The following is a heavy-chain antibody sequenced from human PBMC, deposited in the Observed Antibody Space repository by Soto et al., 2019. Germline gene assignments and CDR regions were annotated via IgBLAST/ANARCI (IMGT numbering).Heavy chain of an antibody. CDR1: GFTFSSYA. V-gene: IGHV3-33*01. Sequence: GGSLRLSCAASGFTFSSYAMHWVRQAPGKGLEWVAVIWYDGSNKYYADSVKGRFTISRDNSKNTLYLQMNTLRAEDTAVYYCSIAHSSANYYGDYWGQGTLVTVSS. CDR2: IWYDGSNK. CDR3: SIAHSSANYYGDY. J-gene: IGHJ4*01. D-gene: IGHD3-10*01.